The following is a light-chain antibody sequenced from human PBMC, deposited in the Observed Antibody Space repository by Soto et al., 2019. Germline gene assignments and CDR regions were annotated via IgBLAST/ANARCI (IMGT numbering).Light chain of an antibody. CDR2: QAS. V-gene: IGKV1-5*03. Sequence: DIQMTQSPSTLSGSVGDRVTITCRASQTISSWLAWYQQKPGQAPKLLMYQASSLESGVPSRFSASGSGTEFTLTISSLQPDDVATYYCQQYTCLWTFGPGTKVDIK. CDR1: QTISSW. CDR3: QQYTCLWT. J-gene: IGKJ1*01.